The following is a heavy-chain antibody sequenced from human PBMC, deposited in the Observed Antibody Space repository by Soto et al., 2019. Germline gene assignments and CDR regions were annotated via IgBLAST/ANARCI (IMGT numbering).Heavy chain of an antibody. CDR1: GFTFGSHS. V-gene: IGHV3-21*01. D-gene: IGHD1-26*01. Sequence: EVQLVESGGGLVKPGGSLRLSCAASGFTFGSHSMYWDRQAPGKGLEWVSSISGRRSYIYYADSVKGRFTISRDNAKNSLYLHMNSLTAEDTALYYCGRAGVVVVGAASLPVDYWGQGTLVTVSS. CDR2: ISGRRSYI. CDR3: GRAGVVVVGAASLPVDY. J-gene: IGHJ4*02.